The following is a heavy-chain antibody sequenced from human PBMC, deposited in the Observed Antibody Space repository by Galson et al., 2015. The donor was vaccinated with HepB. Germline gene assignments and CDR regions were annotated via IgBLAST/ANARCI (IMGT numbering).Heavy chain of an antibody. CDR2: INWNGDSA. V-gene: IGHV3-20*04. CDR3: ARVTITGTTGGAFDI. CDR1: GFIFDDYG. D-gene: IGHD1-7*01. J-gene: IGHJ3*02. Sequence: SLRLSCAASGFIFDDYGMSWVRQAPGKGLEWVCGINWNGDSAGSADSVKGRFTISRDNARNSLYLQLNSLRAEDTALYYCARVTITGTTGGAFDIWGQGTMVTVSS.